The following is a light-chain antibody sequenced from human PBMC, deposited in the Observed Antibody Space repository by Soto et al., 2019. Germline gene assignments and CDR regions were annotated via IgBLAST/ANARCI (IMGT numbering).Light chain of an antibody. Sequence: EIVLTQSPDALSLSPGERATLSCRASQSVSSTTVAWYHQKPGQAPRLLVYGASTRATGIPARFSGSGAGTDFTLTITSLQSEDFGVYFCQQYKDWPTTFGQGTKVDI. V-gene: IGKV3-15*01. CDR2: GAS. CDR1: QSVSST. J-gene: IGKJ1*01. CDR3: QQYKDWPTT.